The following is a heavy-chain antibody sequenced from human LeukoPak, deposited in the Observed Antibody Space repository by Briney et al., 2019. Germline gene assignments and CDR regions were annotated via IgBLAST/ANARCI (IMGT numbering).Heavy chain of an antibody. Sequence: GGSLRLSCAASGFTFSSYSMNWVRQAPGKGLEWVSSISSSSSYIYYADSVKGRFTISRDNAKNSLYLQINSLRAEDTAVYYCAREVDYGDYLGYWGQGTLVTVSS. J-gene: IGHJ4*02. V-gene: IGHV3-21*01. CDR2: ISSSSSYI. D-gene: IGHD4-17*01. CDR3: AREVDYGDYLGY. CDR1: GFTFSSYS.